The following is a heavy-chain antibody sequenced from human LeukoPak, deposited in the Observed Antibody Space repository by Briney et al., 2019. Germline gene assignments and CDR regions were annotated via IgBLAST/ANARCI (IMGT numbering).Heavy chain of an antibody. CDR2: MNPNSGNT. V-gene: IGHV1-8*01. D-gene: IGHD3-3*01. CDR3: AREGRRRATIFGVVIRGHTDYYGMDV. CDR1: GYTFTSYD. Sequence: ASVKVSCKASGYTFTSYDINWVRQATGQGLEWMGWMNPNSGNTGYAQKFQGRVTMTRNTSISTAYMELSSLRSEDTAVYYCAREGRRRATIFGVVIRGHTDYYGMDVWGQGTTVTVSS. J-gene: IGHJ6*01.